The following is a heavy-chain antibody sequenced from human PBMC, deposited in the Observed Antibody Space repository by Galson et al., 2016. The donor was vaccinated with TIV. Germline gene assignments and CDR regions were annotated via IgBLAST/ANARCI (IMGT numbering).Heavy chain of an antibody. CDR2: IKQEGSEK. J-gene: IGHJ2*01. V-gene: IGHV3-7*03. CDR3: ARRYFDL. CDR1: GFTFSDYW. Sequence: SLRLSCAASGFTFSDYWMHWVRQAPGKGLEWVANIKQEGSEKYYVDSVKGRFIISRDNTKNSLYLQINSLRAEDTAVYYCARRYFDLWGRGTLVTVSS.